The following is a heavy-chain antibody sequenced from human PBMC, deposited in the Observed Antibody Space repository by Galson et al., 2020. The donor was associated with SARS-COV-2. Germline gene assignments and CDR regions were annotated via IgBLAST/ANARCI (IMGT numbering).Heavy chain of an antibody. Sequence: SETLSLTCTVSGYSISRGYYWGWSRQPPGKGLEWIGRIYHSGSTYYNPSLKSRVTISVDTSKNQFSLKLSSVTAADTAVYYCARAHHYDFWSGTDWYFDLWGRGTLVTVSS. CDR2: IYHSGST. CDR3: ARAHHYDFWSGTDWYFDL. J-gene: IGHJ2*01. D-gene: IGHD3-3*01. CDR1: GYSISRGYY. V-gene: IGHV4-38-2*02.